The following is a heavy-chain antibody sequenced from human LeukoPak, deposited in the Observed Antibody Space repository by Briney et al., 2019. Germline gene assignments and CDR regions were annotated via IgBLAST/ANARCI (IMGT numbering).Heavy chain of an antibody. Sequence: ASVKVSCKASGYTFTSYGISWVRQAPGQGLEWMGWISAYNGNTNYAQKLQGRVTMTTDTSTSTAYMELRSLRSDDTAVYYCASTVGITFGGCYGMDAWGQGTTVTVSS. V-gene: IGHV1-18*01. CDR2: ISAYNGNT. J-gene: IGHJ6*02. CDR3: ASTVGITFGGCYGMDA. CDR1: GYTFTSYG. D-gene: IGHD3-16*01.